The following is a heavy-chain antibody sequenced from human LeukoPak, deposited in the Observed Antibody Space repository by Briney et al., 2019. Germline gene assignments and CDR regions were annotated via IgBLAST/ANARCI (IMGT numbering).Heavy chain of an antibody. CDR2: ISAYNGNT. CDR1: GYTFTSYG. V-gene: IGHV1-18*01. CDR3: ARDRRAFDP. Sequence: GASVKVSCKASGYTFTSYGISWVRQAPGQGLEWMGWISAYNGNTNYAQKFQGRVTITRDTSASTAYMELSSLRSEDTAVYYCARDRRAFDPWGQGTLVTVSS. J-gene: IGHJ5*02.